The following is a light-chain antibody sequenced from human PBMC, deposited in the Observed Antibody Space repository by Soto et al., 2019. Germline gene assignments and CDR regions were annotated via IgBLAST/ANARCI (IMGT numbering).Light chain of an antibody. J-gene: IGKJ4*01. CDR1: QNINSW. CDR3: QEYNSYPLT. CDR2: KAS. V-gene: IGKV1-5*03. Sequence: DIQMTQSPSTLSASVGDRVTITCRASQNINSWLAWYQQKPGKAPKLLIYKASSLESGVPSRFSGSGSGTEFTLTISSLQPDDFATYYCQEYNSYPLTFGGGTKVEIK.